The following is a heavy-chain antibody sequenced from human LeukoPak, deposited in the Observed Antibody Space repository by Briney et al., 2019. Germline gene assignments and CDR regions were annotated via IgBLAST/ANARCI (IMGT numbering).Heavy chain of an antibody. V-gene: IGHV1-24*01. CDR2: FDPEDGET. CDR3: ARASRYYDSSGYYHY. D-gene: IGHD3-22*01. Sequence: XSVKVSCKVSGYTLTELSMHWVRQAPGKGLEWMGGFDPEDGETIYAQKFQGRVTMTEDTSTDTAYMELCSLRSEDTAVYYCARASRYYDSSGYYHYWGQGTLVTVSS. CDR1: GYTLTELS. J-gene: IGHJ4*02.